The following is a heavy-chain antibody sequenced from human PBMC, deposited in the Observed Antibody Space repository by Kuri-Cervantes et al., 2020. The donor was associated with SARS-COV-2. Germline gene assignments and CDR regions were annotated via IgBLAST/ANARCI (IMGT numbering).Heavy chain of an antibody. CDR3: ARSYFYDSSGYVMDY. CDR2: INPNSGDT. Sequence: ASVKVSCKASGYTFTGYYMHWVRQAPGQGLEWMGWINPNSGDTNYAQNFQGWVTMTRDTSISTAYMELSRLRSDDTAVYYCARSYFYDSSGYVMDYWGQGTLVTVSS. D-gene: IGHD3-22*01. V-gene: IGHV1-2*04. CDR1: GYTFTGYY. J-gene: IGHJ4*02.